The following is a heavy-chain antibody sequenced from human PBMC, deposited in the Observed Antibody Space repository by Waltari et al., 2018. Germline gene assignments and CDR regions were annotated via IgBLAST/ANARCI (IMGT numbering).Heavy chain of an antibody. V-gene: IGHV4-34*01. D-gene: IGHD2-15*01. Sequence: QVQLQQWGAGLLKPSETLSLTCAVYGGSFSGYYWSWIRQPPGKGLAWIGEINHSGSTNYNPSLKSRVTISVDTSKNQFSRKLSSVTAADTAVYYCARGVGEPGYCSGGSCYPLFDYWGQGTLVTVSS. CDR1: GGSFSGYY. J-gene: IGHJ4*02. CDR3: ARGVGEPGYCSGGSCYPLFDY. CDR2: INHSGST.